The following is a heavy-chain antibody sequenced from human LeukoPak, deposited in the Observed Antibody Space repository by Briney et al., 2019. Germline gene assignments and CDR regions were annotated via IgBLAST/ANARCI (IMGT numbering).Heavy chain of an antibody. CDR3: AREERLRWTAY. CDR1: GFTFSDYY. D-gene: IGHD4-23*01. Sequence: GGSLRLSCAASGFTFSDYYMSWILQAPGKGLEWLSYISSNGTTIQYADSVKGRFTISRDNAKNSLYLQMNSLRAEDTAVYYCAREERLRWTAYWGQGTLVTVSS. CDR2: ISSNGTTI. V-gene: IGHV3-11*01. J-gene: IGHJ4*02.